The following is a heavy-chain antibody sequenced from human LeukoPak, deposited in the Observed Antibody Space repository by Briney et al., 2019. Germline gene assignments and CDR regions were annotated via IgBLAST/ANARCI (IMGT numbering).Heavy chain of an antibody. J-gene: IGHJ5*02. Sequence: SETLSLTCTVSGGSISSGSYYWSWIRQPAGKGLEWIGRIYTSGSTNYNPSLKSRVTISVDTSKNQFSLKPSSVTAADTAVYYCARTNGVTAVTTSFDPWGQGTLVTVSS. CDR3: ARTNGVTAVTTSFDP. CDR2: IYTSGST. CDR1: GGSISSGSYY. D-gene: IGHD4-11*01. V-gene: IGHV4-61*02.